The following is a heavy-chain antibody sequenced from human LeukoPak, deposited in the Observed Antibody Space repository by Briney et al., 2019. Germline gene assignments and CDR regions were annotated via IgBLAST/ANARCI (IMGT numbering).Heavy chain of an antibody. CDR2: IIPIFGTA. Sequence: ASVKVSCKASGGTFSSYAISWVRQAPGHGLEWMGGIIPIFGTANYAQKFQGRVTITTDESTSTAYMELSSLRSEDTAVYYCARASPLYSNYDYYYYYYMDVWGKGPRSPSP. D-gene: IGHD4-11*01. V-gene: IGHV1-69*05. CDR1: GGTFSSYA. CDR3: ARASPLYSNYDYYYYYYMDV. J-gene: IGHJ6*03.